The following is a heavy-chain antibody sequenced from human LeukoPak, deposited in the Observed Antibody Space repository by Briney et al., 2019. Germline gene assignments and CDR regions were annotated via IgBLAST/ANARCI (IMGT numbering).Heavy chain of an antibody. CDR2: INHSGST. D-gene: IGHD6-19*01. J-gene: IGHJ4*02. CDR1: GGSFSGYY. Sequence: SETLSLTCAVYGGSFSGYYWSWIRQPPGKGLEWIGEINHSGSTNYNPSLKSRVTISVDTSKNQFSLKLSSVTAADTAVYYCARGRRWRYSSGADYWGQGTLVTVSS. CDR3: ARGRRWRYSSGADY. V-gene: IGHV4-34*01.